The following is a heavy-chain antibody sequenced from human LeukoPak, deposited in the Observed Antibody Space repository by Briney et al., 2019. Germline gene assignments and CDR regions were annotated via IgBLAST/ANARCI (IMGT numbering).Heavy chain of an antibody. D-gene: IGHD3-22*01. J-gene: IGHJ4*02. Sequence: GASVKVSCKASGYTFTGYYMHWVRQAPGQGLEWMGWINPNSGGTNYAQKFQGRVTMTRDMSTSTVYMELSSLRSEDTAVYYCARGIYRPSGYYDSSAYFDYWGQGTLVTVSS. CDR2: INPNSGGT. CDR3: ARGIYRPSGYYDSSAYFDY. V-gene: IGHV1-2*02. CDR1: GYTFTGYY.